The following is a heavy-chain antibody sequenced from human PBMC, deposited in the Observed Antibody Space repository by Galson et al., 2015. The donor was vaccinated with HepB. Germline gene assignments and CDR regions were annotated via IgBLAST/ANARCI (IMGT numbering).Heavy chain of an antibody. D-gene: IGHD3-16*01. J-gene: IGHJ4*02. Sequence: SLRLSCAASGFTFSSYWMSWVRQAPGKGLEWVANIKQDGSEKYYVDSVKGRFTISRDNAKNSLYLQMNSLRAEDTAVYYCARDREGVMGGFDYWGQGTLVTVSS. CDR3: ARDREGVMGGFDY. CDR2: IKQDGSEK. CDR1: GFTFSSYW. V-gene: IGHV3-7*03.